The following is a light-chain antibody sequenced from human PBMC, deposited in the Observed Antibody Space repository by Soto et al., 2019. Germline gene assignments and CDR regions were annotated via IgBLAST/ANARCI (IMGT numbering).Light chain of an antibody. Sequence: QSVLTQPASVSGSPGQSITISCTGTNNDVGAFNLVSWYQQHPVKAPKLIIFGVTERPSGVSNRFSGSKSGNTASLTISGLQAEDEGDYYCCSYAGSGNYWIFGRGTKLTVL. V-gene: IGLV2-23*02. J-gene: IGLJ3*02. CDR1: NNDVGAFNL. CDR2: GVT. CDR3: CSYAGSGNYWI.